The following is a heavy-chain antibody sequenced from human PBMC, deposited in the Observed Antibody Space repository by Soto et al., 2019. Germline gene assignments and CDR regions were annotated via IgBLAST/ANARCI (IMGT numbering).Heavy chain of an antibody. J-gene: IGHJ6*02. Sequence: ASVKVSCKASGYTFTSYYMHWVRQAPGQGLEWMGIINPSGGSTSYAQKFQGRVTMTRDTSTSTVYMELSSLRSEDTAVYYCARESSITIFGVADYYYYYGMDVWGQGTTVTVSS. CDR3: ARESSITIFGVADYYYYYGMDV. D-gene: IGHD3-3*01. V-gene: IGHV1-46*01. CDR1: GYTFTSYY. CDR2: INPSGGST.